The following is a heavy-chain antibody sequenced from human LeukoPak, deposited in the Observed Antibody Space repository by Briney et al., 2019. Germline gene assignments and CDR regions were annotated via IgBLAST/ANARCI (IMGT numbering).Heavy chain of an antibody. V-gene: IGHV3-7*01. J-gene: IGHJ4*02. CDR1: GFTFSSYW. Sequence: GGSLRLSCAASGFTFSSYWMSWVRQAPGQGLEWVANIKQDGSEKYYVDSVKGRFTISRDNAKNSLYLQMNSLRAEDTAVYYCAKGTLDIVVVPAAPKVYYFDYWGQGTLVTVSS. CDR3: AKGTLDIVVVPAAPKVYYFDY. CDR2: IKQDGSEK. D-gene: IGHD2-2*01.